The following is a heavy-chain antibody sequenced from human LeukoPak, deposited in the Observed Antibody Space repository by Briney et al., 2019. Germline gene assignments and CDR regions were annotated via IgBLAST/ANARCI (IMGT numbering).Heavy chain of an antibody. J-gene: IGHJ3*02. CDR1: GGSISSHY. V-gene: IGHV4-59*11. CDR2: IYYSGST. Sequence: SGTLSLTCTVSGGSISSHYWSWIRQPPGKGLEWIGYIYYSGSTNYNPSLKSRVTISVDTSKNQFSLKLSSVTAADTAVYYCAREGRGLDAFDIWGQGTMVTVSS. CDR3: AREGRGLDAFDI.